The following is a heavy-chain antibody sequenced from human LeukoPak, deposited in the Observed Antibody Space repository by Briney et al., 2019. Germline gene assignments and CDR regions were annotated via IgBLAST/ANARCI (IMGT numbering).Heavy chain of an antibody. Sequence: KPSETLSLTCTVSGGSISSGGYYWSWIRQHPGKGLEWIGYIYYSGSTYYNPSLKSRVTISVDTSKNQFSLKLSSVTAADTAVYYCARSIWFGEPDHYFDYWGQGTLVTVSS. D-gene: IGHD3-10*01. CDR2: IYYSGST. J-gene: IGHJ4*02. CDR1: GGSISSGGYY. V-gene: IGHV4-31*03. CDR3: ARSIWFGEPDHYFDY.